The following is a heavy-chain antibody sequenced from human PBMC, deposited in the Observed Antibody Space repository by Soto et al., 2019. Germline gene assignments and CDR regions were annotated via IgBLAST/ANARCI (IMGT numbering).Heavy chain of an antibody. V-gene: IGHV4-30-2*06. CDR2: IYHSGST. J-gene: IGHJ5*02. D-gene: IGHD7-27*01. Sequence: SETLSLTCAVSGGSISSGGYSWSWIRQSPGKGLEWIGYIYHSGSTYYNPSLKSRVTISVDRSKNQFSLKLSSVTAADTAVYYCARVPGPWGQGTLVTVS. CDR3: ARVPGP. CDR1: GGSISSGGYS.